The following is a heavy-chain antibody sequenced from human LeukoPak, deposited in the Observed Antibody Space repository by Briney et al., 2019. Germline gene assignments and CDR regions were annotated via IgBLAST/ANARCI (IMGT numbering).Heavy chain of an antibody. CDR3: AKDWGQVPASISGH. J-gene: IGHJ1*01. D-gene: IGHD2-2*01. CDR2: IKFHGHET. Sequence: GGSLTLSCVASGFNFNNYDLHWVRQAPGKGLEWVAFIKFHGHETFYADSVEGRFTISRDTSRNTLFLQMNSLRTEDTAVYYCAKDWGQVPASISGHWGQGTLVTVSS. V-gene: IGHV3-30*02. CDR1: GFNFNNYD.